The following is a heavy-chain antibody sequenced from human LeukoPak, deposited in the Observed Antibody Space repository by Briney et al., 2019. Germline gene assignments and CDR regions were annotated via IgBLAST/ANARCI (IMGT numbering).Heavy chain of an antibody. CDR3: ARVGAGPEYYFDSSGSQPSLDY. D-gene: IGHD3-22*01. V-gene: IGHV1-8*01. CDR1: GYTFTSYD. J-gene: IGHJ4*02. CDR2: MDPNTGNA. Sequence: ASVKVSCKASGYTFTSYDINWVRQATGQGLEWMGWMDPNTGNAGYAQKFQGRVTMTRDTSTSTVYMELSSLRSEDTAVYYCARVGAGPEYYFDSSGSQPSLDYWGQGTLVTVSS.